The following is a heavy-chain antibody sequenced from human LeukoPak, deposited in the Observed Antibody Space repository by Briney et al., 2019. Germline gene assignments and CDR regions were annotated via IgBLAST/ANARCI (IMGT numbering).Heavy chain of an antibody. CDR1: GGSISSSNYY. Sequence: SETLSLTCTVSGGSISSSNYYWGWIRQPPGKGLEWIGSIYYSGSTFYNPSLKSRVTISVDTSNNQFSLRPNSVTAADTAVYYCARPGRSGAGTNHMDVWGKGTTVTVSS. V-gene: IGHV4-39*01. J-gene: IGHJ6*03. CDR2: IYYSGST. CDR3: ARPGRSGAGTNHMDV. D-gene: IGHD3-3*01.